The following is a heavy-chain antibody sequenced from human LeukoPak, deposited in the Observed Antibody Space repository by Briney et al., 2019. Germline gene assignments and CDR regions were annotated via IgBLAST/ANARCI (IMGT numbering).Heavy chain of an antibody. J-gene: IGHJ5*02. V-gene: IGHV1-3*01. D-gene: IGHD3-10*01. CDR1: GYTFTSYA. Sequence: ASVKVSCKASGYTFTSYAMHWVRQAPGQRLEWMGWINAGNGNTKYSQKFQGRVTITRDKSTSTAYMELSSLRSEDTAVYYCAKGDMVRGVITNNWFDPWGQGTLVTVSS. CDR3: AKGDMVRGVITNNWFDP. CDR2: INAGNGNT.